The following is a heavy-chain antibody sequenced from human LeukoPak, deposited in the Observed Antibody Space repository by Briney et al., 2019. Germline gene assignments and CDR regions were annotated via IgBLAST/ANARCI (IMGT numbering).Heavy chain of an antibody. CDR3: ARDPGYSSSWYIIYYYGMDV. V-gene: IGHV3-33*01. J-gene: IGHJ6*02. CDR2: IWYDGSNK. CDR1: GFTFSSYG. Sequence: PGRSLRLPCAASGFTFSSYGMHWVRQAPGKGLEWVAVIWYDGSNKYYADSVKGRFTISRDNSKNTLYLQMNSLRAEDTAVYYCARDPGYSSSWYIIYYYGMDVWGQGTTVTVSS. D-gene: IGHD6-13*01.